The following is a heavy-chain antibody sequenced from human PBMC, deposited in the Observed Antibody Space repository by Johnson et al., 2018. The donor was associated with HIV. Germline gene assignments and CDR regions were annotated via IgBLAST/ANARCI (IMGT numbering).Heavy chain of an antibody. D-gene: IGHD6-13*01. Sequence: QVQLVESGGGVVQPGRSLRLSCAASGFTFSSYDIHWVRQTPAKGLEWVAVIWFDGSNKYYADSVKGRFTISRDNSKNTLYLQMNSLRAEDTAVYYCARVRQQLVSDAFDIWGQGTMVTVSS. CDR2: IWFDGSNK. CDR3: ARVRQQLVSDAFDI. V-gene: IGHV3-33*08. J-gene: IGHJ3*02. CDR1: GFTFSSYD.